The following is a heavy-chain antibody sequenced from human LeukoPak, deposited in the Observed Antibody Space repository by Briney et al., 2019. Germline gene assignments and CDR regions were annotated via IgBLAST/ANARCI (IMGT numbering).Heavy chain of an antibody. V-gene: IGHV3-48*04. Sequence: GGSLRLSCAASGFTFSRYSMNWVRQAPGKGLEWVSYISRSSSTIHYADSVKGRFTISRDNAKSSLFLQMNSLRAEDTAVYYCAGDGGATMVRGVATYDSWGQGTLVTVSS. D-gene: IGHD3-10*01. CDR2: ISRSSSTI. J-gene: IGHJ4*02. CDR1: GFTFSRYS. CDR3: AGDGGATMVRGVATYDS.